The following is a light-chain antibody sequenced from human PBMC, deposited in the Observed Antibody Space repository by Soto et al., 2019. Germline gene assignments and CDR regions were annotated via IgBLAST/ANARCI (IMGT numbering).Light chain of an antibody. CDR3: SSYTTSSTRV. V-gene: IGLV2-14*02. CDR2: EVT. Sequence: QSALTQPASVSGSPGQSITISCTGTSSDFGNYNLVSWYQQHPGKVPKLIIYEVTNRPSGVSNRFSGSKSGNTASLTISGLQAEDEADYYCSSYTTSSTRVFGPGTKVTVL. J-gene: IGLJ1*01. CDR1: SSDFGNYNL.